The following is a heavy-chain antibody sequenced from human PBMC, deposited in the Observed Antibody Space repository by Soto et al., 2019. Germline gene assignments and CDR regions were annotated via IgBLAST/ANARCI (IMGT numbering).Heavy chain of an antibody. CDR3: ARPARSSSRGTKNYYYGLKV. CDR2: IRSKANNYAT. V-gene: IGHV3-73*02. D-gene: IGHD6-6*01. Sequence: EVQLVESGGGLVQPGGFLKLSCVASGFTFSGSGIHWVRQASGKGLEWVGRIRSKANNYATAYAASVTGRFTISRDDSKNTAFLQMNSLKTEDTAVYYCARPARSSSRGTKNYYYGLKVWGQGTTVIVSS. J-gene: IGHJ6*02. CDR1: GFTFSGSG.